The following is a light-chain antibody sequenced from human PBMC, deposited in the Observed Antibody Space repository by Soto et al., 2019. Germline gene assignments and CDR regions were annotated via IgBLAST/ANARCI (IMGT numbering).Light chain of an antibody. CDR2: GAS. V-gene: IGKV3-15*01. CDR3: QQYNNWPPLST. Sequence: EIVMTQSPATLSVSPGERATLSCRASQSVSSTLAWYQQKPGQAPRLLIYGASTRATGIPARFSGSGSGTEFTLTISSPQSEDFAVYYCQQYNNWPPLSTFGQGTKLEIK. J-gene: IGKJ2*01. CDR1: QSVSST.